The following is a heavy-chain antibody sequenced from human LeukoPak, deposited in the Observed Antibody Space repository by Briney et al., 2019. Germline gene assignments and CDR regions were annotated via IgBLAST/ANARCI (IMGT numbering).Heavy chain of an antibody. D-gene: IGHD3-10*01. CDR1: GYTLTELS. CDR2: FDPEDGET. V-gene: IGHV1-24*01. J-gene: IGHJ4*02. CDR3: ATDLVTMVRGAYKHFGDY. Sequence: GASVKVSCKVSGYTLTELSMHWVRQAPGKGLEWMGGFDPEDGETIYAQKFQGRVTMTEDTSTDTAYMELSSLRSEDTAVYYCATDLVTMVRGAYKHFGDYWGQGTLVTVSS.